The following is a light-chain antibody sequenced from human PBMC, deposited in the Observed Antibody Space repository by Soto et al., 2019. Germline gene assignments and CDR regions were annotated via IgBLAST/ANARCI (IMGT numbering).Light chain of an antibody. CDR2: SNN. V-gene: IGLV1-47*02. CDR1: SSNIGSNY. Sequence: QSVLTQPPSASGTPGQRVTISCSGSSSNIGSNYVYWYQQLPGTAPKLLIYSNNQRPSGVPDRLSGSKSGTSASLAISGLRSEDEADYYCAAWDDSLSGRFGGGTQLTVL. CDR3: AAWDDSLSGR. J-gene: IGLJ2*01.